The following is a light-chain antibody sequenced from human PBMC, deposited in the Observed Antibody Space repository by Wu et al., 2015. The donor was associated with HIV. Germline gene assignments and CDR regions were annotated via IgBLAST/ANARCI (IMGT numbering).Light chain of an antibody. Sequence: EIVLTQSPATLSLSPGDRATLSCRASQSVYSYLAWYQQKPGQAPRLLIYDASNRATGIPARFSGSGSGTDFTLTISNLAPEDFAVYYCQQRSNWPPGLTFGGGPGWRSN. CDR2: DAS. J-gene: IGKJ4*01. V-gene: IGKV3-11*01. CDR1: QSVYSY. CDR3: QQRSNWPPGLT.